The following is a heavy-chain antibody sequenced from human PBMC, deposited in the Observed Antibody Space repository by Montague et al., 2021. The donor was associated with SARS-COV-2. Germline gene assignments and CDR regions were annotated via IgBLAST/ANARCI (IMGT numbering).Heavy chain of an antibody. CDR2: IYYSGST. D-gene: IGHD4-23*01. CDR3: ARLVETYYYYYGMDV. J-gene: IGHJ6*02. CDR1: GGSISSSSYY. V-gene: IGHV4-39*01. Sequence: SENLSLTCTVSGGSISSSSYYWGWIRQPPGKGLEWIGSIYYSGSTYYNPSLKSRVTISVDTSKNKFSLKLSSVTAADTAVYYCARLVETYYYYYGMDVWGQGTTVTVSS.